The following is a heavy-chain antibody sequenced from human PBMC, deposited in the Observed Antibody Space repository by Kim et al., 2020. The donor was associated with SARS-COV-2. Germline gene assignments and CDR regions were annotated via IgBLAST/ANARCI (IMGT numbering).Heavy chain of an antibody. D-gene: IGHD6-13*01. V-gene: IGHV7-4-1*02. CDR3: ARESPIAAAGIDFDY. J-gene: IGHJ4*02. Sequence: QGFTGRLVFSLDTSVSTAYLQISSLKAEDTAVYYCARESPIAAAGIDFDYWGQGTLVTVSS.